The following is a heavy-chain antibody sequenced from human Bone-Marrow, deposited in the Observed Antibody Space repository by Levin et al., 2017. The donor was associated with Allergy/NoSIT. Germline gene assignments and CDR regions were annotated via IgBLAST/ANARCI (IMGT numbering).Heavy chain of an antibody. CDR3: ARHSSGWGSYYYFDL. J-gene: IGHJ2*01. Sequence: GGSLRLSCVASRFTFDDYDMSWVRQAPGKGLEWVSAINWDGGSTGYADSVKGRFTISRDNAKNSLCLQMNSLRAEDTALYHCARHSSGWGSYYYFDLWGRGTLVTVSS. D-gene: IGHD6-19*01. V-gene: IGHV3-20*01. CDR1: RFTFDDYD. CDR2: INWDGGST.